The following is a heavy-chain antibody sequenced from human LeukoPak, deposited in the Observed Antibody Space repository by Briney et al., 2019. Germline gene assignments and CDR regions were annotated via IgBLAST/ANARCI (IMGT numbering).Heavy chain of an antibody. V-gene: IGHV1-69*13. J-gene: IGHJ4*02. CDR3: ARDGSYDSSGYYAKYYFDY. Sequence: SVKVSCKASGGTFSSYAISWVRQAPGQGLEWMGGIIPIFGTANYAQKFQGRVTITADESTSTAYMELSSLRSEDTAVYYCARDGSYDSSGYYAKYYFDYWGQGTLVTVSS. CDR1: GGTFSSYA. D-gene: IGHD3-22*01. CDR2: IIPIFGTA.